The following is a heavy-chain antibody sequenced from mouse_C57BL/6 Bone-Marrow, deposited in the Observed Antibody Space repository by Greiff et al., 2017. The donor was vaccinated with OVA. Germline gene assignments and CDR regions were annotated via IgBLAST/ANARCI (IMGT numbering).Heavy chain of an antibody. D-gene: IGHD2-3*01. CDR2: IDPENGDT. CDR1: GFNIKDDY. J-gene: IGHJ2*01. Sequence: EVQVVESGAELVRPGASVKLSCTASGFNIKDDYMHWVKQRPEQGLEWIGWIDPENGDTEYASKFQGKATITADTSSNTAYLQLSSLTSEDTAVYYCTTFDGYSYYFDYWGQGTTLTVSS. CDR3: TTFDGYSYYFDY. V-gene: IGHV14-4*01.